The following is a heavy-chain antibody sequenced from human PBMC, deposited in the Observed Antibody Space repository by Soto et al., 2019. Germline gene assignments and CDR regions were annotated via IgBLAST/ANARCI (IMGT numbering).Heavy chain of an antibody. CDR2: INPNSGGT. CDR1: GYTFTGYY. V-gene: IGHV1-2*02. D-gene: IGHD3-22*01. Sequence: ASVKVSCKASGYTFTGYYMHWVRQAPGQGLEWMGWINPNSGGTNYAQKFQGRVTMTRDTSISTAYMELSWLRSDDTAVYYCATKKIDYYVSSGDSYWGRGALVAVA. J-gene: IGHJ4*02. CDR3: ATKKIDYYVSSGDSY.